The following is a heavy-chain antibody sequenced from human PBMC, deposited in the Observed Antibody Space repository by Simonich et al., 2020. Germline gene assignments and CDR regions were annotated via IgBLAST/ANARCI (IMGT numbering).Heavy chain of an antibody. V-gene: IGHV3-21*01. D-gene: IGHD6-6*01. Sequence: EVQLVESGGGLVKPGGSLELSCAASGFTFRSYSMNWVRQAQGKGVKWVSSISSSSSYIYYADSVKGRCTISRDNAKNSLYLQMNSLRAEDTAVYYCARGHSSSFDYWGQGTLVTVSS. J-gene: IGHJ4*02. CDR3: ARGHSSSFDY. CDR1: GFTFRSYS. CDR2: ISSSSSYI.